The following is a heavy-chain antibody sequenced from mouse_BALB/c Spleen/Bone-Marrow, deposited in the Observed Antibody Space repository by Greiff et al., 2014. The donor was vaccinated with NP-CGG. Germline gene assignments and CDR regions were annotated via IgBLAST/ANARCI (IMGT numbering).Heavy chain of an antibody. CDR2: IYPANGNT. Sequence: EVQREESGAELVKPGASVKLSCTASGFNIKDNYMHWVKQRPEQGLEWIGRIYPANGNTKYDPKFQGKATITSDTSSNTAYLQLSSLTSEDAAVYYCARGYYYGSSSWFAYWGQGTLVTVSA. CDR1: GFNIKDNY. J-gene: IGHJ3*01. V-gene: IGHV14-3*02. D-gene: IGHD1-1*01. CDR3: ARGYYYGSSSWFAY.